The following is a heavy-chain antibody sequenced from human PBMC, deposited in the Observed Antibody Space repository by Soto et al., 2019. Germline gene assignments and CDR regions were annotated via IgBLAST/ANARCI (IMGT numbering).Heavy chain of an antibody. CDR3: ARADSNSYFDY. CDR1: GGSFSGYY. D-gene: IGHD4-4*01. V-gene: IGHV4-34*01. CDR2: INHSGST. Sequence: TSETLSLTCAVYGGSFSGYYWSWIRQPPGKGLEWIGEINHSGSTNYNPSLKSRVTISVDTSKNQFSLKLSSVTAADTAVYYCARADSNSYFDYWGQGTLVTVSS. J-gene: IGHJ4*02.